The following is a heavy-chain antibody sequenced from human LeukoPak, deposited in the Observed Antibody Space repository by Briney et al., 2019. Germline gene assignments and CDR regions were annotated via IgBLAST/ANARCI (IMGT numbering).Heavy chain of an antibody. V-gene: IGHV3-48*01. J-gene: IGHJ3*02. CDR3: ARDTWYSNSWLHAFDI. CDR2: INSNSRTI. CDR1: GFTFSDYA. D-gene: IGHD6-13*01. Sequence: GGSLRLSCAASGFTFSDYAMNWVRQAPGKGLEWFSFINSNSRTIYYADPVKGRFTISRDNAKNSLYLQMDSLRAEDTGLYYCARDTWYSNSWLHAFDIWGRGAMVTVSS.